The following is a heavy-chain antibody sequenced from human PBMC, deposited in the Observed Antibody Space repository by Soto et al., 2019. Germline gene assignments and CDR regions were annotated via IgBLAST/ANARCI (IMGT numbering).Heavy chain of an antibody. D-gene: IGHD5-18*01. V-gene: IGHV1-69*13. CDR3: ARTFRRGADTAMELDY. J-gene: IGHJ4*02. CDR2: IIPIFGTA. Sequence: GASVKVSCKASGGTFSSYAISWVRQAPGQGLEWMGGIIPIFGTANYAQKFQGRVTITADESTSTAYMELSSLRSEDTAVYYCARTFRRGADTAMELDYWGQGTLVTVSS. CDR1: GGTFSSYA.